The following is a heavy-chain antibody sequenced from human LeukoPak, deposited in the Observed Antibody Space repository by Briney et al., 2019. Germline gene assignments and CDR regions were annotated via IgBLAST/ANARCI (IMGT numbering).Heavy chain of an antibody. CDR1: GYTFTRFY. CDR3: ARNQDYAEARDDY. Sequence: ASVKVSCKASGYTFTRFYMNWVRQAPGQGLEWMGIINPSGGSRNFAQKFQDRVTMTMDTSTSTVYMELSSLRSEDTAVYYCARNQDYAEARDDYWGQGTLVTVSS. V-gene: IGHV1-46*01. D-gene: IGHD4-17*01. J-gene: IGHJ4*02. CDR2: INPSGGSR.